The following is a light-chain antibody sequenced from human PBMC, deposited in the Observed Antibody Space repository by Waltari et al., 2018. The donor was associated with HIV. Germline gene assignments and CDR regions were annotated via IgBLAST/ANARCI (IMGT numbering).Light chain of an antibody. CDR2: EVI. V-gene: IGLV2-8*01. CDR3: SSYAGSNWV. Sequence: QSALTQPPSASGSPGQSVTISCPGTRSDVGGYNYVSWYQQHPGKAPKYLIYEVIKRPSGVPDRFSGSKSGNTASLTVSGLQAEDEADYYCSSYAGSNWVFGGGTKLTVL. CDR1: RSDVGGYNY. J-gene: IGLJ3*02.